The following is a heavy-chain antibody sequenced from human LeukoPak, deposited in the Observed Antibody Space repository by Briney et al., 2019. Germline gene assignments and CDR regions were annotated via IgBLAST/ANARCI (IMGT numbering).Heavy chain of an antibody. CDR3: ARSGIELCLGAFDI. CDR2: ISTSSSYI. Sequence: SGGSLRLSCAVSGFTFGSYSVSWVRQAPGKGLEWVSSISTSSSYIYYADSVKGRFTISRDNAKNSLYLQMNSLRAEDTAVYYCARSGIELCLGAFDIWGQGTMVTVSS. V-gene: IGHV3-21*01. J-gene: IGHJ3*02. CDR1: GFTFGSYS. D-gene: IGHD5-18*01.